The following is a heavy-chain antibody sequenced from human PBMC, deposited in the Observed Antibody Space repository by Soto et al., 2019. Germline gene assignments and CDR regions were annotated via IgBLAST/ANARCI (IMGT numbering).Heavy chain of an antibody. J-gene: IGHJ6*02. CDR1: GFNFNSYT. CDR2: IKQDGSEK. CDR3: ARVTEGIVVVPATSLFSTDKIYYYYGMDV. Sequence: GGSLRLSCAASGFNFNSYTINWVRQAPGKGLEWVANIKQDGSEKYYVDSVKGRFTISRDNPKNSLYLQMNSLRAEDPAVYYCARVTEGIVVVPATSLFSTDKIYYYYGMDVWGRGTTVTV. V-gene: IGHV3-7*03. D-gene: IGHD2-2*01.